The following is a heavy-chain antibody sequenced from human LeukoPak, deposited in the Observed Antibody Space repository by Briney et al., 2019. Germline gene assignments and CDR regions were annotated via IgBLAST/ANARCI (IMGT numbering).Heavy chain of an antibody. D-gene: IGHD6-19*01. J-gene: IGHJ4*02. Sequence: GGSLRLSCAASGFTFSSYAMSWVCQAPVKGLEWVSAISGSGGSTYYADSVKGRFTISRDNSKNTLYLQMNSLRAEDTAVYYCAKDTSPGRIYSSGWYFNYWGQGTLVTVSS. CDR2: ISGSGGST. V-gene: IGHV3-23*01. CDR3: AKDTSPGRIYSSGWYFNY. CDR1: GFTFSSYA.